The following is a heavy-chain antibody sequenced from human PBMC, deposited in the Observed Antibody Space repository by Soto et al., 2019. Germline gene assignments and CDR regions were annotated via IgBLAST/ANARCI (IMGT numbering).Heavy chain of an antibody. CDR2: ISYDGSNK. CDR1: GFTFSSYA. CDR3: AKDQSSSSWYDYYYYGMDV. J-gene: IGHJ6*02. Sequence: GGSLRLSCAASGFTFSSYAMSWVRQAPGKGLEWVAVISYDGSNKYYADSVKGRFTISRDNSKNTLYLQMNSLRAEDTAVYYCAKDQSSSSWYDYYYYGMDVWGQGTKVTVYS. D-gene: IGHD6-13*01. V-gene: IGHV3-30*18.